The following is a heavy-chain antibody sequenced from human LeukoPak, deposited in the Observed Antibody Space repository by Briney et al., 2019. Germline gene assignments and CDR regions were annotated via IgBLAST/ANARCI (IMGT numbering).Heavy chain of an antibody. CDR2: ISSTSSDI. J-gene: IGHJ4*02. V-gene: IGHV3-21*01. CDR3: ARSNYGPNDLDY. CDR1: GFTFSSFT. D-gene: IGHD3-10*01. Sequence: PGGSLRLSCAASGFTFSSFTMNWVRPAPGKGLEWVSAISSTSSDIYYADSVKGRFTISRDNAKNSLNLQLNGLRADDTAVYYCARSNYGPNDLDYWGQGTLVTVSS.